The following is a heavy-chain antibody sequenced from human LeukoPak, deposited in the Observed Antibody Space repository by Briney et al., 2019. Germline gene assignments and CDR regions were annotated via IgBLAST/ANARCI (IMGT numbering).Heavy chain of an antibody. CDR1: GYTFTSHY. CDR3: ARDYLAGAQDY. CDR2: INPSGGST. V-gene: IGHV1-46*01. Sequence: ASVKVSCKAVGYTFTSHYMHWVRQAPGQGLEWMGIINPSGGSTSYAQKFQGRVTMTRDTSTSTVYMELSSLRSEDTAVYYCARDYLAGAQDYWGQGTLVTVSS. J-gene: IGHJ4*02. D-gene: IGHD6-19*01.